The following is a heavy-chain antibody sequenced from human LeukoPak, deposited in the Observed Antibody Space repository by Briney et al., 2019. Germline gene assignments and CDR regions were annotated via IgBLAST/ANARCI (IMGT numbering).Heavy chain of an antibody. CDR2: ISSSSSTI. J-gene: IGHJ3*02. D-gene: IGHD2-2*01. CDR1: GFTFSSYS. V-gene: IGHV3-48*01. Sequence: PGGSLRLSCAASGFTFSSYSMNWVRQAPGKGLEWVSYISSSSSTIYYADSVKGRFTISRDNAKNSLYLQMNSLRAEDTAVYYCARGGPGYCSSISCEWRDAFDIWGQGTMVTVSS. CDR3: ARGGPGYCSSISCEWRDAFDI.